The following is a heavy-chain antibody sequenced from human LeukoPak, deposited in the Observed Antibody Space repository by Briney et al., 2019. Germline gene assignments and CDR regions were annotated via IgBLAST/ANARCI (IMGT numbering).Heavy chain of an antibody. Sequence: SETLSLTCTVSGGSISSSSYYWGWIRQPPGKGLEWIGSIYYSGSTYYNPSLKSRFTISVDTSKNQFSLKLSSVTAADTAVYYCARQYCSGGSCYSEYDFDYWGQGTLVTVSS. CDR3: ARQYCSGGSCYSEYDFDY. CDR1: GGSISSSSYY. V-gene: IGHV4-39*01. J-gene: IGHJ4*02. D-gene: IGHD2-15*01. CDR2: IYYSGST.